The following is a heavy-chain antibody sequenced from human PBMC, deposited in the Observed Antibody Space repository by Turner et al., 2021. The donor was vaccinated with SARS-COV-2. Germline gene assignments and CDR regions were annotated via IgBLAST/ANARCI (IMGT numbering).Heavy chain of an antibody. V-gene: IGHV3-53*01. CDR2: IYSGGST. D-gene: IGHD3-3*01. J-gene: IGHJ6*02. CDR1: GFTVSSNY. Sequence: VHLVESGGGVVQPGRSLRLSCAASGFTVSSNYMSWVRQAPGKGLEWVSVIYSGGSTYYADSVKGRFTISRDNSKNTLYLQMNSLRAEDTAVYYCARDLMEVGGMDVWGQGTTVTVSS. CDR3: ARDLMEVGGMDV.